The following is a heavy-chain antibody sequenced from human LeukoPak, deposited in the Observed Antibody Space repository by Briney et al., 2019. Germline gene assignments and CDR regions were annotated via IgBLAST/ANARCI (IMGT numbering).Heavy chain of an antibody. CDR3: ARDNSVEDTAWWFDP. CDR1: GYTFTSYY. J-gene: IGHJ5*02. D-gene: IGHD4-23*01. Sequence: ASVKVSCKASGYTFTSYYMHWVRQAPGQGLEWMGIINPSGGSTSYAQKSQGRVTMTRDMSTSTDYMELSSLRSEDTAVYYCARDNSVEDTAWWFDPWGREPWSPSPQ. CDR2: INPSGGST. V-gene: IGHV1-46*01.